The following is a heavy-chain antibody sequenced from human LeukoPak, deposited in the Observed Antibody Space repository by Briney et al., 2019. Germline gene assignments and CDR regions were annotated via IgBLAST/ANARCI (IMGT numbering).Heavy chain of an antibody. Sequence: SETLSLTCTVSGGSISSYYWSWIRQPPGKGLEWIGRIYTSGTSNYNPSLKSRVTMSVDTPKNHFSLNLSSVTAADTAVYYCAREVENRARGFDMWGQGTMVTVSS. D-gene: IGHD1-1*01. J-gene: IGHJ3*02. V-gene: IGHV4-4*07. CDR2: IYTSGTS. CDR1: GGSISSYY. CDR3: AREVENRARGFDM.